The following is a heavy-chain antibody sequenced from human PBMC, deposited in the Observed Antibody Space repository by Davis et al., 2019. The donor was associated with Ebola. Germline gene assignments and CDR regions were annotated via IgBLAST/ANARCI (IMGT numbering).Heavy chain of an antibody. CDR1: GGSISSSNW. Sequence: GSLRLSCAVSGGSISSSNWWSWVRQPPGKGLEWIGEIYHSGSTNYNPSLKSRVTISVDTSKNQFSLKLSSVTAADTAVYYCARKRAIFGVAKYDYWGQGTLVTVSS. V-gene: IGHV4-4*02. CDR2: IYHSGST. CDR3: ARKRAIFGVAKYDY. J-gene: IGHJ4*02. D-gene: IGHD3-3*01.